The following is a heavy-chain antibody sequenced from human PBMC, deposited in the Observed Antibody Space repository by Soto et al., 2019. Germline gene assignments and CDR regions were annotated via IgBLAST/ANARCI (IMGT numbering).Heavy chain of an antibody. CDR3: AKPDSRCRDGEPDQ. CDR1: GFTFSSYA. Sequence: QVQLVESGGGVVQPGRSLRLSCTASGFTFSSYAMHWVRQAPGKGLEWVAVISYDGSNKYYADSVKGRFTISRDNSKNTVDLEKDRLGSEEPGGYFLAKPDSRCRDGEPDQWGPGTLVTVSS. CDR2: ISYDGSNK. J-gene: IGHJ4*01. V-gene: IGHV3-30-3*01. D-gene: IGHD3-10*01.